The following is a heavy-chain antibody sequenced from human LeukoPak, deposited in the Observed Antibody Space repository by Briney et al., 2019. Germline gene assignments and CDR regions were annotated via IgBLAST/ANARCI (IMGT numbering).Heavy chain of an antibody. Sequence: PSETLSLTCTVSGDSVSSGSYYWSWIRQPPGKGLEWIAYIYYSGNTNYNPSLKSRVTISVDTSKNQFSLKLSSVTAADTAVCYCARGSYDSSGYYFFDYWGQGTLVTVSS. CDR2: IYYSGNT. J-gene: IGHJ4*02. CDR1: GDSVSSGSYY. CDR3: ARGSYDSSGYYFFDY. D-gene: IGHD3-22*01. V-gene: IGHV4-61*01.